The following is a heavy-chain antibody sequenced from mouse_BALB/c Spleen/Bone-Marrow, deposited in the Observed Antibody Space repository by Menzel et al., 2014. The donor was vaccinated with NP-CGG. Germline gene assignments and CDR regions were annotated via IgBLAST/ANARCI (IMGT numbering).Heavy chain of an antibody. CDR2: IDTSDSYT. D-gene: IGHD2-4*01. CDR1: GYTFTDNW. CDR3: ARGGHDFSLDY. V-gene: IGHV1-69*01. J-gene: IGHJ4*01. Sequence: QVQLQQPGAELGMPGASVKMSCKASGYTFTDNWIYWVKQRPGQGLERIGAIDTSDSYTNYNQKSMGKASLTVDASSSTAYMQVSSLTSDDSAVYYCARGGHDFSLDYWGQGTSVTVSS.